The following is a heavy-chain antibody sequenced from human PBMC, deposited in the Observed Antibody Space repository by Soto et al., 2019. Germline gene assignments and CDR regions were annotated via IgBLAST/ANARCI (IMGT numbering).Heavy chain of an antibody. CDR2: INPNSGGT. CDR1: GYTFTGYS. D-gene: IGHD1-1*01. V-gene: IGHV1-2*02. Sequence: RASVKVSCKTSGYTFTGYSVHWVRQAPGQGLEWLGWINPNSGGTDYAQKFLGRVILTRDVSITTAYMEVTSLRSDDTAVYYCARAATASNNWFDPWGQGTLVTVSS. J-gene: IGHJ5*02. CDR3: ARAATASNNWFDP.